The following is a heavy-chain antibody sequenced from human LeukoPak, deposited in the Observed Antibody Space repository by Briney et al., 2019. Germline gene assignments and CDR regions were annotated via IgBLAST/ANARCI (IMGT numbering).Heavy chain of an antibody. D-gene: IGHD3-22*01. J-gene: IGHJ4*02. CDR2: IYTSGST. CDR3: ARVRDRSSYFYDFDY. CDR1: GGSISSYY. V-gene: IGHV4-4*07. Sequence: SETLSLTCTVSGGSISSYYWSWIRQPAGKGLEGIGRIYTSGSTNYNPSLKSRVTMSVDTSKNQFSLKLSSVTAADTAVYYCARVRDRSSYFYDFDYWGQGTLVTVSS.